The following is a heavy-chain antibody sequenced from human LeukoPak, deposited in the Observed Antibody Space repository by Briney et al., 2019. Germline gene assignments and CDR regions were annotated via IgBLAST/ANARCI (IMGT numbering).Heavy chain of an antibody. CDR1: GFTFSRPV. D-gene: IGHD3-22*01. V-gene: IGHV3-30-3*01. J-gene: IGHJ3*02. CDR2: ISYDGSTK. Sequence: PGRSLRLSCAASGFTFSRPVMNWVRQAPGKGLEWVALISYDGSTKDSVKGRFTISRDNSKNTLFLQMNSLRVEDTAVYCARAGGYDVFDIWGQGTMVTVSS. CDR3: ARAGGYDVFDI.